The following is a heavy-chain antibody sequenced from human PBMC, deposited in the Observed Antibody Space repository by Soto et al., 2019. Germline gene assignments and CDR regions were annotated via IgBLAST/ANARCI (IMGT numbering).Heavy chain of an antibody. CDR1: GYNFAGYW. V-gene: IGHV5-51*01. D-gene: IGHD3-3*01. Sequence: HGESLKISCKGSGYNFAGYWIAWVRQMPGKGLELMGIIYPSDSDTRYRPSFQGQVTISADKSISSAYLQWSSLRASDTAMYYCARGGVSTRTFDYWGQGTPVTAPQ. CDR3: ARGGVSTRTFDY. J-gene: IGHJ4*02. CDR2: IYPSDSDT.